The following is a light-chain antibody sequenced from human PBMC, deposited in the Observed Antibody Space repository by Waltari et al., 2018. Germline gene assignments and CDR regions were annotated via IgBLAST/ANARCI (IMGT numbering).Light chain of an antibody. CDR1: GSDVGGYKY. J-gene: IGLJ2*01. CDR3: SSYAATNNGI. Sequence: QSALPQPPSASGSLGQSVTISCTGTGSDVGGYKYVSWYQQYPGKAPKLLIYEVTKRPSGVPDRFSGSKSGNTASLTVSGLRGEDEGEYYCSSYAATNNGIFGGGTNLTVL. CDR2: EVT. V-gene: IGLV2-8*01.